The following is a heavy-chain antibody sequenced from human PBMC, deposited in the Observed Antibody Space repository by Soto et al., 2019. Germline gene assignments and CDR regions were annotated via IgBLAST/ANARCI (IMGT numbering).Heavy chain of an antibody. CDR1: GFTFSTYE. V-gene: IGHV3-48*03. Sequence: GGSLRLSCAASGFTFSTYEMTWVRQAPGKGLEWVSYIGSGGTIFYADSVKGRSTTSRDNARNSLYLQMNSLRDEDTAVYYCARGGYYWDNWGRGSLVTVSS. J-gene: IGHJ4*01. D-gene: IGHD3-3*01. CDR3: ARGGYYWDN. CDR2: IGSGGTI.